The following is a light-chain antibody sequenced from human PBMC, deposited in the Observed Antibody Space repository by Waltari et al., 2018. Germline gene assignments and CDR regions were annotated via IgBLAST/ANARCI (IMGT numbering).Light chain of an antibody. J-gene: IGLJ2*01. CDR3: GTWDSSLTAGV. CDR1: SSNIGSNR. Sequence: QSVLTQPPSVSAAPGQKVTISCSGSSSNIGSNRVSWYQQFPGTAPKLLIYEDNRGPSGTPDRFSCSKSGTSATLDITGLQTGDEADYYCGTWDSSLTAGVFGGGTKLTVL. V-gene: IGLV1-51*02. CDR2: EDN.